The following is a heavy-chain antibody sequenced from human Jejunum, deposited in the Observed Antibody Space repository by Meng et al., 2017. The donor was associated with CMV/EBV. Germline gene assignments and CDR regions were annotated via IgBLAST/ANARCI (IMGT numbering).Heavy chain of an antibody. Sequence: KASGYTFNSYDFNWVRQAPGQGLQWLGWINTKTGNPTYAQGITGRFVFSLDPSLRTTYLEISSLKAEDSAVYYCARIAVTPPNIIIDKWGQGTLVTVSS. D-gene: IGHD2-15*01. J-gene: IGHJ4*02. CDR2: INTKTGNP. CDR1: GYTFNSYD. CDR3: ARIAVTPPNIIIDK. V-gene: IGHV7-4-1*02.